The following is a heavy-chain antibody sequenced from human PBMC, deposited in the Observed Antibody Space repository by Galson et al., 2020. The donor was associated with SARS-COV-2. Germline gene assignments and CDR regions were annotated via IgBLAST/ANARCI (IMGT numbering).Heavy chain of an antibody. D-gene: IGHD6-19*01. V-gene: IGHV3-30-3*01. CDR2: ISFDGSNK. Sequence: GESLKISCAASGFSFSDHSMHWVRQAPGKGLEWVALISFDGSNKYYADSVKGRFTISRDNSKNTLYLQVHSLRAVDTAVYYCATSSVAVPDDFDYWGQGTLVTVSS. J-gene: IGHJ4*02. CDR1: GFSFSDHS. CDR3: ATSSVAVPDDFDY.